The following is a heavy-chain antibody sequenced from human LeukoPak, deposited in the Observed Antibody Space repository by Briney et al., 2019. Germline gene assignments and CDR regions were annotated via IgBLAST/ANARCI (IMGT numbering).Heavy chain of an antibody. CDR2: INPNSGGT. CDR1: GYTFTGYY. Sequence: ASVKVSCKAPGYTFTGYYMHWVRQAPGQGLEWMGRINPNSGGTNYAQKFQGRVTMTRDTSISTAYMELSRLRSDDTAVYYCARDRITMVRGGGFYWFDPWGQGTLVTVSS. CDR3: ARDRITMVRGGGFYWFDP. V-gene: IGHV1-2*06. J-gene: IGHJ5*02. D-gene: IGHD3-10*01.